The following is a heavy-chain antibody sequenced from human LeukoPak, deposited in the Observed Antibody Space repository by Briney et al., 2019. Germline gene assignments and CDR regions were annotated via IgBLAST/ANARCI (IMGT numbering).Heavy chain of an antibody. CDR1: GGTFSGYA. Sequence: SVKVSCKASGGTFSGYAISWVRQAPGQGLEWMGGIIPIFGTANYAQKFQGRVTITADKSTSTAYMELSSLRSEDTAVYYCARAPGYSSSRFDYWGQGTLVTVSS. CDR2: IIPIFGTA. J-gene: IGHJ4*02. D-gene: IGHD6-13*01. V-gene: IGHV1-69*06. CDR3: ARAPGYSSSRFDY.